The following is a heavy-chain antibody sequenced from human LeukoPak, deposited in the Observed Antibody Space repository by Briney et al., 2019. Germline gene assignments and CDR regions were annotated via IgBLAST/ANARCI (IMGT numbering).Heavy chain of an antibody. V-gene: IGHV1-2*02. CDR3: ARSNRYCSGGSCYRRSWFDP. Sequence: ASVKVSCKASGYTFTGYYMHWVRQAPGQGLEWMGWINPNSGGTNYAQKFQGRVTMTRDTSISTAYMELSRLRSDDTAVYYCARSNRYCSGGSCYRRSWFDPWGQGTLVTVSS. J-gene: IGHJ5*02. D-gene: IGHD2-15*01. CDR1: GYTFTGYY. CDR2: INPNSGGT.